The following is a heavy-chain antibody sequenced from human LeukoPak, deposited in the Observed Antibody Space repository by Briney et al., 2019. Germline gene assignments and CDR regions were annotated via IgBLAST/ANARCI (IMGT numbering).Heavy chain of an antibody. D-gene: IGHD1-1*01. J-gene: IGHJ4*02. V-gene: IGHV4-61*02. CDR2: IYTSGST. CDR3: ASGNWRYYFDS. CDR1: GGSISSGSYY. Sequence: TSETLSLTCTVSGGSISSGSYYWSWIRQPAGKGLEWIGRIYTSGSTNYNPSLKSRVTISVDTSKNQFSLKLSSVTAADTAVHYCASGNWRYYFDSWGQGTLVTVSS.